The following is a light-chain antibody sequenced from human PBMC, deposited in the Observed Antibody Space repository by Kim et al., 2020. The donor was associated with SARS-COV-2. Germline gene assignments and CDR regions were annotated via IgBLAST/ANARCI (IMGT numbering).Light chain of an antibody. CDR1: QSISTY. CDR2: DAS. CDR3: QQRFNWPPLT. J-gene: IGKJ4*01. Sequence: SPGDRATLSCRASQSISTYLAWYQQKPGQAPRLLISDASHRATGVPARFSGSGSGTDFTLTISSLEPEDFAVYYCQQRFNWPPLTFGGGTKVDIK. V-gene: IGKV3-11*01.